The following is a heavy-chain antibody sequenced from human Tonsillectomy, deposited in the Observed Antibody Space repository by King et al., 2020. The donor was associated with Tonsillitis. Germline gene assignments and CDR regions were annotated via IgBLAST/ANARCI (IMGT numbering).Heavy chain of an antibody. CDR2: IYYSGST. CDR3: ARTYSSGWYRWFDP. CDR1: GGSIRSYY. V-gene: IGHV4-59*08. J-gene: IGHJ5*02. Sequence: QLQESGPGLVKPSETLSLTCTVSGGSIRSYYWSWIRQPPGKGLEWIGYIYYSGSTNYNPSLKSRVTISVDTSKNQFSLKLSSVTAADTAVYYCARTYSSGWYRWFDPWGQGTLVTVSS. D-gene: IGHD6-19*01.